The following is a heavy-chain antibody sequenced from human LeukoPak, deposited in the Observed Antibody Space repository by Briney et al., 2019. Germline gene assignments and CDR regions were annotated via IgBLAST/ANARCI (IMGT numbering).Heavy chain of an antibody. D-gene: IGHD2-15*01. V-gene: IGHV1-69*13. Sequence: ASVKVSCKASGGTFSSYAISWVRQAPGQGLEWMGGIIPIFGTANYAQKFQGRVTITADESTSAAYMELSSLRSEDTAVYYCAREGGGQFGNYNWFDPWGQGTLVTVSS. CDR3: AREGGGQFGNYNWFDP. J-gene: IGHJ5*02. CDR2: IIPIFGTA. CDR1: GGTFSSYA.